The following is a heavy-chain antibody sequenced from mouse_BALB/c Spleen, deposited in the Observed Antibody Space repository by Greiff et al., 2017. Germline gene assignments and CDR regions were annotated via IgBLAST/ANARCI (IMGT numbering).Heavy chain of an antibody. CDR3: SLYDGYPHWYFDV. CDR1: GFNIKDYY. J-gene: IGHJ1*01. CDR2: IDPENGNT. V-gene: IGHV14-1*02. Sequence: EVKLQESGAELVRPGALVKLSCKASGFNIKDYYMHWVKQRPEQGLEWIGWIDPENGNTIYDPKFQGKASITADTSSNTAYLQLSSLTSEDTAVYYCSLYDGYPHWYFDVWGAGTTVTVSS. D-gene: IGHD2-3*01.